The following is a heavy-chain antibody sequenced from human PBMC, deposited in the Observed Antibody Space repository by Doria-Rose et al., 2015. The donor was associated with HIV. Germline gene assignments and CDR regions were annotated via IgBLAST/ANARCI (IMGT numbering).Heavy chain of an antibody. CDR3: ARIKSSRWYHKYYFDF. V-gene: IGHV2-26*01. J-gene: IGHJ4*02. CDR2: IFSGDER. D-gene: IGHD6-13*01. CDR1: GVSLSSPGMG. Sequence: QVQLVQSGPVLVKPTETLTLTCTASGVSLSSPGMGVSWIRQPPGKALEWLANIFSGDERSYKTSLKSRLTISRGTSKSQVVLTMTDMDPVDTATYYCARIKSSRWYHKYYFDFWGQGTLVIVSA.